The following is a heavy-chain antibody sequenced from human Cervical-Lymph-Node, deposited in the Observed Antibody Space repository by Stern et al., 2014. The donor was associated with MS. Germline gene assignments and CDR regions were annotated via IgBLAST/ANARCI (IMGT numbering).Heavy chain of an antibody. CDR1: GGSISIAEYY. CDR2: IHNSGPT. Sequence: QVQLQESGPGLVKPSQTLSLTCAVTGGSISIAEYYWSWIRPSPGKGLEWIGYIHNSGPTYYNPSLKSRVTISVDTSKNQFSLKLRSVTAADTAVYYCSRDADGYSLVFGYWGRGTLVTVSS. CDR3: SRDADGYSLVFGY. V-gene: IGHV4-30-4*01. J-gene: IGHJ4*02. D-gene: IGHD5-24*01.